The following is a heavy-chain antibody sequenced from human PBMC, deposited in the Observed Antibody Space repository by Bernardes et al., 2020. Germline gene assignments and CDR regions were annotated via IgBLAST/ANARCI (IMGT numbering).Heavy chain of an antibody. CDR1: GFTFSNYA. CDR3: VKRYDSWSAESSSDTFDF. Sequence: GGSLRLSCSASGFTFSNYAMHWVRQAPGKGLEYVSAISINGRSTYYADSVKGRFTISRDNSKNALFLQMNSLRPEDTAVYYCVKRYDSWSAESSSDTFDFWGQGTMVSVSS. V-gene: IGHV3-64D*06. CDR2: ISINGRST. J-gene: IGHJ3*01. D-gene: IGHD3-3*01.